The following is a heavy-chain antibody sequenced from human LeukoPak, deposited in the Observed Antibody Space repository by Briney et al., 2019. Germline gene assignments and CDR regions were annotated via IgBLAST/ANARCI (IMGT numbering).Heavy chain of an antibody. Sequence: GRSLRLSCAASGFTFSSYAMSWVRQAPGKGLEWVSSISSSSSYIYYADSVKGRFTISRDNAKNSLYLQMNSLRAEDTAVYYCARDASGSYYGGLDWFDPWGQGTLVTVSS. CDR2: ISSSSSYI. CDR3: ARDASGSYYGGLDWFDP. J-gene: IGHJ5*02. D-gene: IGHD1-26*01. CDR1: GFTFSSYA. V-gene: IGHV3-21*01.